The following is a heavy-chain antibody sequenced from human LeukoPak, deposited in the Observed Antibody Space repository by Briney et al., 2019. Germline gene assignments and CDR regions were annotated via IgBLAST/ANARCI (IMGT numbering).Heavy chain of an antibody. Sequence: GGSLRLSCAASGVTVSDAWTSWVRQAPGKGLEWVGRIKSKAYGGTTDYAAPVKGRYTISRDDSKNTLYLQIYSLAIEDTAVYYCITGPNYYCSSTRCYRPNWGQGTLVTVSS. V-gene: IGHV3-15*01. CDR1: GVTVSDAW. J-gene: IGHJ4*02. CDR3: ITGPNYYCSSTRCYRPN. D-gene: IGHD2-2*01. CDR2: IKSKAYGGTT.